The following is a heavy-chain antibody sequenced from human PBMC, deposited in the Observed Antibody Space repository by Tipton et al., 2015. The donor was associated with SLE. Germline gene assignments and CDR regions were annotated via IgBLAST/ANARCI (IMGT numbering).Heavy chain of an antibody. CDR3: ARAVTTGLYWYFDL. V-gene: IGHV1-18*01. Sequence: QSGPEAKNPGASVKVSCKASAYTFTTYSISWVRQAPGQGLEWMGWISTYNGNTNYAQKLQGRVTMTTDTSTSTAYMELRSLRSDDTAVYYCARAVTTGLYWYFDLWGRGTLVTVSS. CDR1: AYTFTTYS. J-gene: IGHJ2*01. D-gene: IGHD4-17*01. CDR2: ISTYNGNT.